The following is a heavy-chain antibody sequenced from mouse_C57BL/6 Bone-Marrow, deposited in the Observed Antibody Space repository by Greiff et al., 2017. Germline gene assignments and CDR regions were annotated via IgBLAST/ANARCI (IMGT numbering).Heavy chain of an antibody. D-gene: IGHD2-4*01. V-gene: IGHV2-9*01. CDR2: IWGGGST. J-gene: IGHJ3*01. Sequence: VHLVASGPGLVAPSQSLSITCTVSGFSLPSYGVDWVRQPPGKGLEWLGVIWGGGSTNYNSALMSRLSISKDNSKSQVFLKMNSLQTDDTAMYYCAKHEAVWDYDEAWFAYWGQGTLVTVSA. CDR1: GFSLPSYG. CDR3: AKHEAVWDYDEAWFAY.